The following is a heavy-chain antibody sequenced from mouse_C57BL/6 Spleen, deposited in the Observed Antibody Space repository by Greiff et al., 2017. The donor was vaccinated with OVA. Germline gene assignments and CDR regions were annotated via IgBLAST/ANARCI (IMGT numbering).Heavy chain of an antibody. CDR1: GFNIKDDY. J-gene: IGHJ1*03. CDR3: TRVGRGYFDV. Sequence: VQLQQSGAELVRPGASVKLSCTASGFNIKDDYMHWVKQRPEQGLEWIGWIDPENGDTEYASKFQGKATITADTSSNTAYLQLSILTSEETAVYYCTRVGRGYFDVWGTGTTVTVSS. V-gene: IGHV14-4*01. CDR2: IDPENGDT. D-gene: IGHD4-1*01.